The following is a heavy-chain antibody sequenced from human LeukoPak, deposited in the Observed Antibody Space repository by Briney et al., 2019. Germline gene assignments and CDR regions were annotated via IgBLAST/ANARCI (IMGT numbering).Heavy chain of an antibody. CDR1: GFTFSDSY. CDR3: ARVPTVTFFDH. Sequence: PGGSLRLSCAASGFTFSDSYMTWIRQPPGKGLEWIGSIYYSVSTYDNPSLKSRVTISVDTSKNQFSLKLSSVTAADTAVYYCARVPTVTFFDHWGQGTLVTVSS. CDR2: IYYSVST. J-gene: IGHJ4*02. D-gene: IGHD4-17*01. V-gene: IGHV4-38-2*01.